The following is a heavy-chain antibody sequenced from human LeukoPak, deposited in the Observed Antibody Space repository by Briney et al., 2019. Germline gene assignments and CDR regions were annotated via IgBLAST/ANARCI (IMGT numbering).Heavy chain of an antibody. CDR1: GFTFDDYA. V-gene: IGHV3-9*01. CDR2: ISGNSSGI. CDR3: AKVASRQQWLISFDN. J-gene: IGHJ4*02. D-gene: IGHD6-19*01. Sequence: GGSLRLSCAAPGFTFDDYAMHWVRQAPGKGLEWVSGISGNSSGIGYADSVKGRFTISRNNAKNSLFLQMNSLKPEDRALYYCAKVASRQQWLISFDNWGKEARVTVSS.